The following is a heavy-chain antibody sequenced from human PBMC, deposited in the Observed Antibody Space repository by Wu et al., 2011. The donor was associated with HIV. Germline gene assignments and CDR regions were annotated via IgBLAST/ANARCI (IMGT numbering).Heavy chain of an antibody. CDR1: GGTFSSYA. CDR3: ARAVDAGYYDSSDWYFDL. Sequence: QVQLVQSGAEVKKPGSSVKVSCKASGGTFSSYAISWVRQAPGQGLEWMGRIIPFFGTTNYAQKFQGRVTITADKSTRTAYMELSSLRSEDTAVYYCARAVDAGYYDSSDWYFDLWGRGTLVTVSS. J-gene: IGHJ2*01. CDR2: IIPFFGTT. V-gene: IGHV1-69*14. D-gene: IGHD3-22*01.